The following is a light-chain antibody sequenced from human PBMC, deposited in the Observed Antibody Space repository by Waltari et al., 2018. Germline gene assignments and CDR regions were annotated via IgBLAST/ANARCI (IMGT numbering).Light chain of an antibody. CDR3: ALYYGNARWV. CDR1: TGAVISNYY. J-gene: IGLJ3*02. CDR2: NTD. Sequence: QTVVTQEPSLTVPSGGTVALTCASITGAVISNYYPNWFQQNPGPAPRPLIYNTDEKHSCAAARFSGSLHGDKADLTLSPAQCEDEAEYYCALYYGNARWVFGGGTNLTVL. V-gene: IGLV7-43*01.